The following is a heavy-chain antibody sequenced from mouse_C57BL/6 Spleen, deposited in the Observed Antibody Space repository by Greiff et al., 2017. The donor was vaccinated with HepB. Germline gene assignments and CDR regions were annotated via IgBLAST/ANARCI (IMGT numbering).Heavy chain of an antibody. CDR3: ASSSYGNYDFDY. CDR2: SYPGDGAT. J-gene: IGHJ2*01. Sequence: VQLQQSGAELVKPGASVKISCKASGYAFSSYWMNWVKQRPGKGLEWIGQSYPGDGATNYNGKFKGKATLTADKSSSTAYMQLSSLTSEDSAVYFCASSSYGNYDFDYWGQGTTLTVSS. D-gene: IGHD1-1*01. CDR1: GYAFSSYW. V-gene: IGHV1-80*01.